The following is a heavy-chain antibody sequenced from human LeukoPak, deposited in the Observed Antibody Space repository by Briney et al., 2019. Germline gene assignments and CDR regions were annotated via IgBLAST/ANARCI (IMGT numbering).Heavy chain of an antibody. CDR1: GFTVSNSY. J-gene: IGHJ5*02. CDR3: AKEQEYSGSYGGVDP. CDR2: ISGSGGST. Sequence: GGSLRLSCAASGFTVSNSYMSWVRQAPGKGLEWVSAISGSGGSTYYADSVKGRFTISRDNSKNTLYLQMNSLRAEDTAVYYCAKEQEYSGSYGGVDPWGQGTLVTVSS. V-gene: IGHV3-23*01. D-gene: IGHD1-26*01.